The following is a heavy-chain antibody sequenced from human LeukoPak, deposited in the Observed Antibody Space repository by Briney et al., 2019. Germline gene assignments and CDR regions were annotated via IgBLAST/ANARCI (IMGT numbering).Heavy chain of an antibody. J-gene: IGHJ4*02. CDR2: INPNNGGT. V-gene: IGHV1-2*02. CDR1: GYTFTGYY. D-gene: IGHD5-12*01. Sequence: ASVKVSCKASGYTFTGYYMHWVRQAPGQGLEWMGWINPNNGGTKYAHKFQGGVTMSTDTSISTAYMELSRLRSDDTAFYYCARGGYSGYETIDYWGQGTLDTVSS. CDR3: ARGGYSGYETIDY.